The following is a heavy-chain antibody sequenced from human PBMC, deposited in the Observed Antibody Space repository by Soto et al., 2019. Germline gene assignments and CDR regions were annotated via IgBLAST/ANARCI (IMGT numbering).Heavy chain of an antibody. Sequence: QVQLVQSGAEVKKPGSSVKVSCKASGGTFSSYAISWVRQAPGQGLEWMGGIIPIFGTANYAQKFQGRVTITADESTSTAYMELSSLRSEDTSVYYCARGNYSGNYEIYYYYYYGMDVWGQGTTVTVSS. CDR3: ARGNYSGNYEIYYYYYYGMDV. J-gene: IGHJ6*02. V-gene: IGHV1-69*01. CDR1: GGTFSSYA. CDR2: IIPIFGTA. D-gene: IGHD1-7*01.